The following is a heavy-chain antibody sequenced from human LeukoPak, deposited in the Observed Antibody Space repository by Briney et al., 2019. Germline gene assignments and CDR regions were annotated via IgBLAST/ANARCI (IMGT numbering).Heavy chain of an antibody. CDR3: ARHRGYSYGSTEYYFDY. Sequence: SETLSLTCTVSGYSISSGYYWGWIRQPPGKGLQWIGSIYHSGSTYYNPSLKSRVTISIDTSKNQFSLKLSSVTAADTAVYYCARHRGYSYGSTEYYFDYWGQGTLVTVSS. CDR2: IYHSGST. D-gene: IGHD5-18*01. J-gene: IGHJ4*02. V-gene: IGHV4-38-2*02. CDR1: GYSISSGYY.